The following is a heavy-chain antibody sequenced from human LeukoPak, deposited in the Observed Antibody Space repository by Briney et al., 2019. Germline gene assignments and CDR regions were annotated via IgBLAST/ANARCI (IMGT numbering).Heavy chain of an antibody. V-gene: IGHV4-31*03. Sequence: PSETLSLTCTVSGGSISSGGYYWSWIRQHPGKGLEWIGYIYYSGSTYYNPSLKSRVTISVDTSKNQFSLKLSSVTAADTAVYYCAREERYYDILTGYYQHNWFDPWGQGTLVTVSS. J-gene: IGHJ5*02. CDR2: IYYSGST. CDR3: AREERYYDILTGYYQHNWFDP. D-gene: IGHD3-9*01. CDR1: GGSISSGGYY.